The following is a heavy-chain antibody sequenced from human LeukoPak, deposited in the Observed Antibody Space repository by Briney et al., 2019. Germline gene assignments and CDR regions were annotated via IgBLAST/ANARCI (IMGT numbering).Heavy chain of an antibody. Sequence: GGSLRLYCAASGFTFSIYAMSWVRQAPGKGLQWVSSITSRGESTWYVDSVKGRFTITRDNSENTLYLQMHSLRAEDTAVYYCARDRPNYYGSDGHYYRRDGDYWGRGTLVSVSS. J-gene: IGHJ4*02. CDR3: ARDRPNYYGSDGHYYRRDGDY. V-gene: IGHV3-23*01. CDR2: ITSRGEST. CDR1: GFTFSIYA. D-gene: IGHD3-22*01.